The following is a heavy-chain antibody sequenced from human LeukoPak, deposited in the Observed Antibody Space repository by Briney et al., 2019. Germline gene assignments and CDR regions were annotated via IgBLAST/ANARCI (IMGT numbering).Heavy chain of an antibody. J-gene: IGHJ3*02. CDR1: GYTFTSYG. V-gene: IGHV1-18*01. CDR3: ARAMGDGDAFDI. CDR2: ISAYNGNT. D-gene: IGHD3-16*01. Sequence: GASVNVSCTASGYTFTSYGISWVRQVPGQGREWMGWISAYNGNTNYSQKLQGRVTMTTETSTSTAYMELRSLRSDDTAVYYCARAMGDGDAFDIWGQGTMVTVSS.